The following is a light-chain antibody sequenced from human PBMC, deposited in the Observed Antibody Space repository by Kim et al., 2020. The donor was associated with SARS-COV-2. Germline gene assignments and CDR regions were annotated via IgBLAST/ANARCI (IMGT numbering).Light chain of an antibody. CDR3: LQHSTYPIT. Sequence: ASVGDKVTITCRASQDIRNDLGWYQQNPGRAPKRLIYGASSLQSGVPSRFSGSGSGTEFTLTISSVQPEDFATYFCLQHSTYPITFGQGTRLEIK. V-gene: IGKV1-17*01. CDR1: QDIRND. CDR2: GAS. J-gene: IGKJ5*01.